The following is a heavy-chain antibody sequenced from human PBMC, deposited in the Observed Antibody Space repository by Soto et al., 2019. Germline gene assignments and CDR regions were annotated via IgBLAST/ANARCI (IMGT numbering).Heavy chain of an antibody. D-gene: IGHD5-18*01. CDR1: GGSISSGGYY. J-gene: IGHJ6*02. CDR2: IYYSGST. Sequence: SETLSLTCTVSGGSISSGGYYWSCIRQHPGKGLEWIGYIYYSGSTYYNPSLKSRVTISVDTSKNQFSLKLSSVTAADTAVYYCASGYSYGYFYYGMDVWGQGTTVTVSS. V-gene: IGHV4-31*03. CDR3: ASGYSYGYFYYGMDV.